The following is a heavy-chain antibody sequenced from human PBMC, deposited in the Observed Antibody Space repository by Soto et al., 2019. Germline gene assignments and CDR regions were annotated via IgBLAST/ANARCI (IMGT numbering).Heavy chain of an antibody. CDR3: AKGPEGSYMDV. CDR1: GFTFDDYA. V-gene: IGHV3-9*01. CDR2: ISWNSGSI. Sequence: EVQLVESGGGLVQPGRSLRLSCAASGFTFDDYAMHWVRQAPGKGLEWVSGISWNSGSIGYADSVKGRFTISRDNAKNSLYLQMNSLRAEDTAWYYCAKGPEGSYMDVWGKGTTVTVSS. J-gene: IGHJ6*03.